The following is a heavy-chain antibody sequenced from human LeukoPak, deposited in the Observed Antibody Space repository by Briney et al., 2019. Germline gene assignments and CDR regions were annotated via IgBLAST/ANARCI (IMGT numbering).Heavy chain of an antibody. CDR3: ARGNAHAFDI. Sequence: GGSLRLSCAASGFTFSNYWMHWVRKAAGKGLVWVSRIHSDGSSTTSADSVKGRFTISRDNAENTLYLQMNSLRAEDTAVYFCARGNAHAFDIWGQGTMVTVSS. CDR2: IHSDGSST. J-gene: IGHJ3*02. CDR1: GFTFSNYW. V-gene: IGHV3-74*01. D-gene: IGHD1-1*01.